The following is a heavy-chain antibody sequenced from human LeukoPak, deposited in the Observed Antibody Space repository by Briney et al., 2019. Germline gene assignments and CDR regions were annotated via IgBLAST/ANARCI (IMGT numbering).Heavy chain of an antibody. D-gene: IGHD5-18*01. Sequence: SETLSLTCGVYGGSFSGYYWSWIRQPPGKGLEWIGEINHSGSTNYNPSLKSRVTISVDTSKNQFSLKPSSVTAADTAVYYCARRGYSYGSYYFDYWGQGTLVTVSS. CDR2: INHSGST. V-gene: IGHV4-34*01. J-gene: IGHJ4*02. CDR3: ARRGYSYGSYYFDY. CDR1: GGSFSGYY.